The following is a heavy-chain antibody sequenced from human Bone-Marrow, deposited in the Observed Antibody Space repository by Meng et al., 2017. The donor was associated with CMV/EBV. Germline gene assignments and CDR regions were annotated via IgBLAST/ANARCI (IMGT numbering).Heavy chain of an antibody. V-gene: IGHV3-7*01. CDR2: IKQDGSDK. CDR1: GFTFSSYW. D-gene: IGHD2-8*01. J-gene: IGHJ6*02. Sequence: GESLKISCAASGFTFSSYWMNWVRQTPGKGLEWVANIKQDGSDKYYADSVKGRFTISRDNAENSLYLQMNSLRAEDTAIYYCARGGPCSNGVCSDYGVDVWGQGTTVTVSS. CDR3: ARGGPCSNGVCSDYGVDV.